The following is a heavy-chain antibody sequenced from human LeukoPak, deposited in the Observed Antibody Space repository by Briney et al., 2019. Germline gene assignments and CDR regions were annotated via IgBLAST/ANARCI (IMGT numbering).Heavy chain of an antibody. J-gene: IGHJ3*02. Sequence: PVRSLRLSCAASGVTFSSDSMNWVRQAPPKGMGWSASISSSSSYIYYANSVKGRFTISRDNAKNSLYLQMNSLRAEDTAVYYCARSVYMAYDSSPPDAFDIWGQGTMVTVSS. V-gene: IGHV3-21*01. CDR2: ISSSSSYI. D-gene: IGHD3-22*01. CDR3: ARSVYMAYDSSPPDAFDI. CDR1: GVTFSSDS.